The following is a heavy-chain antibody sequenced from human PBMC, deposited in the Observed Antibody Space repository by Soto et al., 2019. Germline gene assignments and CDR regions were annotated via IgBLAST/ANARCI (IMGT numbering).Heavy chain of an antibody. D-gene: IGHD4-17*01. CDR1: GGSFSSYA. Sequence: GTSVKLSCEASGGSFSSYAISWVRQAPKQGLEWMGGIIPIFGTANYAQKFQGRVTITADESTSTAYMELSSLRSEDTAVYYCASPPGYGDYAYYFDYWGQGTLVTVSS. CDR2: IIPIFGTA. J-gene: IGHJ4*02. V-gene: IGHV1-69*13. CDR3: ASPPGYGDYAYYFDY.